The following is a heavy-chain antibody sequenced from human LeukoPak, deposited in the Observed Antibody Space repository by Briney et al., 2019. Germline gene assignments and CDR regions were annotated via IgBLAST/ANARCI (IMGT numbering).Heavy chain of an antibody. J-gene: IGHJ5*02. Sequence: GGSLRLSCAASGFTFSSYSMNWVRQAPGKGLEWVSSISSSSSYIYYADSVTGRFTISRDNAKNSLYLQMNSLRAEDTAVYYCARTGTLGNWFDPWGQGTLVTVSS. CDR1: GFTFSSYS. CDR2: ISSSSSYI. D-gene: IGHD3-10*01. V-gene: IGHV3-21*01. CDR3: ARTGTLGNWFDP.